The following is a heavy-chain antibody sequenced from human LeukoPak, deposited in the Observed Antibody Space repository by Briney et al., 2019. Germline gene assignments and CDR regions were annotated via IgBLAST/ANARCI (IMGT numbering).Heavy chain of an antibody. V-gene: IGHV3-64*01. CDR2: ISSNGGST. Sequence: GGSLRLSCAASGFTFSSYAMHWVRQAPGKGLEYVSAISSNGGSTYYANSVKGRFTISRDNSKNTLYLQMNSLRAEDTALYYCAKAKAGLGGFDIWGQGTVVTVSS. J-gene: IGHJ3*02. CDR1: GFTFSSYA. D-gene: IGHD2-15*01. CDR3: AKAKAGLGGFDI.